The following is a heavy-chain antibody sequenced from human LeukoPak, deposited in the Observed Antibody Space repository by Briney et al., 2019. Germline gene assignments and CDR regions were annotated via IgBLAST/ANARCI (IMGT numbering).Heavy chain of an antibody. CDR3: ALIVVVPAAMPG. J-gene: IGHJ4*02. D-gene: IGHD2-2*01. V-gene: IGHV1-2*02. Sequence: GAPVKVSCKASGYTFTGYYMHWVRQAPGQGLGWMGWINPNSGGTNYAQKFQGRVTMTRDTSISTAYMELSRLRSDDTAVYYCALIVVVPAAMPGWGQGTLVTVSS. CDR1: GYTFTGYY. CDR2: INPNSGGT.